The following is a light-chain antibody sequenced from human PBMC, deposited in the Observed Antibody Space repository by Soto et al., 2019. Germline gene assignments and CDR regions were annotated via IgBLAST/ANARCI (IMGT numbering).Light chain of an antibody. CDR3: QVWDTNSDHVV. Sequence: SYELTQPPSVSVAPGKTASITCVGNNIGSKSVHWYQQKPGQAPVLVIFYNTDRPSGIPERFSGSNSENTATLTISRVEAGDEADYYCQVWDTNSDHVVFGGGTQLTVL. CDR1: NIGSKS. J-gene: IGLJ2*01. V-gene: IGLV3-21*04. CDR2: YNT.